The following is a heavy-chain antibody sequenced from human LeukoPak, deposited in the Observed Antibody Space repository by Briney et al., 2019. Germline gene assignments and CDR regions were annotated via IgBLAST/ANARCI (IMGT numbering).Heavy chain of an antibody. V-gene: IGHV4-34*01. CDR3: EREPYYYDSSGYADY. D-gene: IGHD3-22*01. CDR2: INHSGST. Sequence: PSETLSLTCAVYGGSFSGYYWSWIRQPPGKGLEWIGEINHSGSTNYNPSLKSRVTISVDTSKNQFSLKLSSVTAADTAVYYCEREPYYYDSSGYADYWGQGTLVTVSS. J-gene: IGHJ4*02. CDR1: GGSFSGYY.